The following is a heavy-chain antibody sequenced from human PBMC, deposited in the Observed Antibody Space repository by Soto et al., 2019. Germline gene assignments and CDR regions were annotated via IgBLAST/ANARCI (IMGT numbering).Heavy chain of an antibody. D-gene: IGHD3-10*01. CDR1: RFTFSSYG. V-gene: IGHV3-33*01. J-gene: IGHJ4*02. CDR2: IWYDGSNK. Sequence: QVQLVESGGGVVQPGRSLRLSCAASRFTFSSYGMHWIRQAPGKGLEWVAVIWYDGSNKDYADSVKGRFTISRDNSKNTLYLQMNSLRVEDTAVYYCARDVEYDYGFDYWGQGTLVTVSS. CDR3: ARDVEYDYGFDY.